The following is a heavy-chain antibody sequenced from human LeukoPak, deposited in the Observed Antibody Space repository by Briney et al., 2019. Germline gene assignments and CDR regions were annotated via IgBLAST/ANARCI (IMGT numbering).Heavy chain of an antibody. D-gene: IGHD3-16*02. J-gene: IGHJ4*02. Sequence: GGSLRLSCAASGFTFSSYSMNWVRQAPGKGLEWVSYISSSSSTIYYADSVKGRFTISSDNAKNSLYLQMNSLRAEDTAVYYCARRDDYVWGSYPNYFDYWGQGTLVTVSS. CDR3: ARRDDYVWGSYPNYFDY. V-gene: IGHV3-48*01. CDR2: ISSSSSTI. CDR1: GFTFSSYS.